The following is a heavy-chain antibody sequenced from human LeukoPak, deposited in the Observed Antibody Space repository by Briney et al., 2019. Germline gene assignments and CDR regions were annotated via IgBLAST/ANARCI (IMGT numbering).Heavy chain of an antibody. CDR3: ARVSSSSWYNAFDI. D-gene: IGHD6-13*01. CDR2: INPNSGGT. V-gene: IGHV1-2*02. Sequence: GASGKVSCKASGYTFTGYYMHWVRQAPGQGLEWMGWINPNSGGTNYAQNFQGRVTMTRNTSISTAYMELSSLRSEDTAVYYCARVSSSSWYNAFDIWGQGTMVTVSS. CDR1: GYTFTGYY. J-gene: IGHJ3*02.